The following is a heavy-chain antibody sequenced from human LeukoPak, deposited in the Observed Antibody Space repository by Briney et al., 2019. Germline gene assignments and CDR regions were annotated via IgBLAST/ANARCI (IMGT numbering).Heavy chain of an antibody. Sequence: KASETLSLTCTVSGGSISSYYWSWIRQPPGKGLEWIGYIYYSGSTNYNPSLKSRVTISVDTSKNQFSLKLSSVTAADTAVYYCARLQAPAGPLFDYWGQGTLVTVSS. V-gene: IGHV4-59*08. J-gene: IGHJ4*02. CDR2: IYYSGST. CDR1: GGSISSYY. CDR3: ARLQAPAGPLFDY. D-gene: IGHD6-13*01.